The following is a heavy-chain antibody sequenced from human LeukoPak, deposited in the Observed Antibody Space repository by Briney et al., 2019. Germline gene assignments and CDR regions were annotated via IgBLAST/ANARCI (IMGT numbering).Heavy chain of an antibody. CDR2: IYPADSDT. CDR1: GYSFTSYW. D-gene: IGHD3-16*01. CDR3: ARRGEGGTSQPLDY. J-gene: IGHJ4*02. V-gene: IGHV5-51*01. Sequence: GESLKISCEGSGYSFTSYWIGWVRQIPGKGLEWMGIIYPADSDTRYSPSFQGQVTISVDKSINTAYLQWSSLKASDTAMYYCARRGEGGTSQPLDYWGQGTLVTVSS.